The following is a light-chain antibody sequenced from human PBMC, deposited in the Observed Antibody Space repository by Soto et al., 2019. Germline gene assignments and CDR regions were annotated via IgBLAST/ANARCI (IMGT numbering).Light chain of an antibody. CDR3: KHRGT. J-gene: IGKJ3*01. Sequence: DIVMTQSPDSLALALGERATINCKSSRRVLWNSNNKNSLEWYQKKPGQPHKLLIYWAATRESGVPDRFCGRGSGTDFTLPISGLQAEDVAVYYCKHRGTFGPGTKVNIK. V-gene: IGKV4-1*01. CDR2: WAA. CDR1: RRVLWNSNNKNS.